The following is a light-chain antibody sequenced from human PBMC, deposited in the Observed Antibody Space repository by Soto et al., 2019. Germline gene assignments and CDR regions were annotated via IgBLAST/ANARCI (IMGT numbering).Light chain of an antibody. CDR3: QQYDSNWT. J-gene: IGKJ1*01. CDR1: QCLSSN. CDR2: GAS. Sequence: EIVVTQSPGTLSVSTGERVTLSCRASQCLSSNLAWYHRRPGQAPRLLIYGASIRATGIPARFIGSGSGTEFTLTVISLQPDDFATYYCQQYDSNWTFGQGTKVDMK. V-gene: IGKV3D-15*01.